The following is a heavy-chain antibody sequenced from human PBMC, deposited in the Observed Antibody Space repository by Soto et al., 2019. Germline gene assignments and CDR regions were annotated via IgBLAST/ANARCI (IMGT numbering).Heavy chain of an antibody. CDR1: GFTFISYA. Sequence: PGGFLRLSCAASGFTFISYAMSWVRQAPGKGLEWVSAISGSGGSTYYADSVKGRFTISRDNSKNTLYLQMNSLRAEDTAVYYCAKEGGVPAAAHQGWFDPWGQGTLVTVSS. V-gene: IGHV3-23*01. CDR2: ISGSGGST. D-gene: IGHD2-2*01. J-gene: IGHJ5*02. CDR3: AKEGGVPAAAHQGWFDP.